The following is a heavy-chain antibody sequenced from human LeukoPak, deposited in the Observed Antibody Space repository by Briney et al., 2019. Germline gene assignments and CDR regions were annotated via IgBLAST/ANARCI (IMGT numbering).Heavy chain of an antibody. Sequence: GGSLRLSCAASGFTFSGFWMSWVRQTPGKGLEWVANIKQDGSEEYYVDSVKGRFTIPRDNAKNSLSLQMNSLRVEDTAVYYCARAGSFWHYVYWGQGTLVTVSS. D-gene: IGHD1-7*01. CDR1: GFTFSGFW. V-gene: IGHV3-7*01. CDR3: ARAGSFWHYVY. CDR2: IKQDGSEE. J-gene: IGHJ4*02.